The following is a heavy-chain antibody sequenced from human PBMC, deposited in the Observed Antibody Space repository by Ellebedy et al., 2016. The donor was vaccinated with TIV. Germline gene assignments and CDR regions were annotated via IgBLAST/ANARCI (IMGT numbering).Heavy chain of an antibody. D-gene: IGHD3-9*01. V-gene: IGHV3-11*01. CDR2: ISSSGSTI. CDR1: GFTFSDYY. J-gene: IGHJ4*02. CDR3: ARVDDILTSFDY. Sequence: GGSLRLSXAASGFTFSDYYMSWIRQAPGKGLEWVSYISSSGSTIYYADSVKGRFTISRDNAKNSLYLQMNSLRAEDTAEYYCARVDDILTSFDYWGQGTLVTVSS.